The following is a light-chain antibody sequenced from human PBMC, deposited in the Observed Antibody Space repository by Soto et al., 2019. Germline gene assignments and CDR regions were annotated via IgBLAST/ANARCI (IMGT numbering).Light chain of an antibody. Sequence: VMTQSPAALSVSPGETATISCGASQSVVRCLAWYQQKPGKAPSLLIYESSTRATGAPARFSGSGSETEFTLTIHTLQPEDRAVYYCQQYERWPYTFGQGTKVDIK. CDR1: QSVVRC. CDR3: QQYERWPYT. CDR2: ESS. V-gene: IGKV3-15*01. J-gene: IGKJ2*01.